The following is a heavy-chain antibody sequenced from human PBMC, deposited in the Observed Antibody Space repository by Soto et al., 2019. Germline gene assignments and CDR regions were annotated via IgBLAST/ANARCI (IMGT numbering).Heavy chain of an antibody. CDR1: GDSISTSNW. J-gene: IGHJ4*02. CDR2: IYHTGST. CDR3: ARKINGYYPFDY. Sequence: SETLSLTCAVSGDSISTSNWWGWIRQPPGKGLEWIGYIYHTGSTHYNPSLESRVTMSVDTSKNQFSLKLTSVTAGDTAVYYCARKINGYYPFDYWGQGALVTVSS. D-gene: IGHD2-2*03. V-gene: IGHV4-28*01.